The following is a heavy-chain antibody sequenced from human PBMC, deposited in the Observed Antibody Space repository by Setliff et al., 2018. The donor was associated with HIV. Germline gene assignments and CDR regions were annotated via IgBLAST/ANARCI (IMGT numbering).Heavy chain of an antibody. CDR1: GGSISSSSYY. Sequence: SETLSLTCTVSGGSISSSSYYWGWVRQPPGKGLEWIGSIYYSGSTYYNPSLKSRVSMSLDTSKNQFSLKLTSVTAADTAVYYCARGGTSSNWFDPWGQGTLVTVSS. CDR2: IYYSGST. CDR3: ARGGTSSNWFDP. V-gene: IGHV4-39*07. J-gene: IGHJ5*02. D-gene: IGHD1-26*01.